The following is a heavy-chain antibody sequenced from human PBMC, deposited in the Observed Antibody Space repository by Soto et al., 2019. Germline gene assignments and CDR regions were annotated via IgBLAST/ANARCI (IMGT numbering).Heavy chain of an antibody. Sequence: GASVKVSCKASGYTFTSYYMHWVRQAPGQGLEWMGIINPSGGSTSYAQKFQGRVTMTRDTSTSTVYMELSSLRSEDTAVYYCARGRAARLEMYYFDYWGQGTLVTVSS. D-gene: IGHD6-6*01. V-gene: IGHV1-46*01. CDR3: ARGRAARLEMYYFDY. CDR2: INPSGGST. CDR1: GYTFTSYY. J-gene: IGHJ4*02.